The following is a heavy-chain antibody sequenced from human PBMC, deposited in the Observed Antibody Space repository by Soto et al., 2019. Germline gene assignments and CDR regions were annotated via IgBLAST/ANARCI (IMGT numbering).Heavy chain of an antibody. Sequence: GSLRLSCTASGFTFNTHWMHWVRQAPGKGLVWVSRIYFDGITTNYADSVKGRLTVSRDNAKNTVYLHVNTLRDEDTAVYYCARVRAGGVGWFDPWGQGTLVTVSS. CDR3: ARVRAGGVGWFDP. CDR1: GFTFNTHW. J-gene: IGHJ5*02. V-gene: IGHV3-74*01. D-gene: IGHD3-16*01. CDR2: IYFDGITT.